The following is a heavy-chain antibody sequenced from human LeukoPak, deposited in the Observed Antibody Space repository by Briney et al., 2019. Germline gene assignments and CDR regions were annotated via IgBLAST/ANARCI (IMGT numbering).Heavy chain of an antibody. J-gene: IGHJ3*02. V-gene: IGHV4-39*07. CDR2: IYYSENT. CDR3: ARRVAFDI. CDR1: GGSISSSSYY. Sequence: SETLSLTFTVSGGSISSSSYYWGWIRPPPGKGLEWIGSIYYSENTYYNPSLKSRVTMSIDASKNQFSLKLSSVTAADTAVYYCARRVAFDIWGQGTMVTVSS.